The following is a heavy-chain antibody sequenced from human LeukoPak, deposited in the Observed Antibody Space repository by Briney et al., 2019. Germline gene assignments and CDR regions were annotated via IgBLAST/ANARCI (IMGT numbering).Heavy chain of an antibody. CDR2: VSRSSSDT. D-gene: IGHD3-22*01. CDR1: GFTFSGFG. Sequence: NAGGSLRLSCAASGFTFSGFGMNWVRQAPGKGLEWVSSVSRSSSDTYYADSVKSRFTISRDNAKNSLYLQMNSLRAEDTAVYYCARSAWGTSGYYYLYLDYWGQGTLVTVSS. V-gene: IGHV3-21*04. J-gene: IGHJ4*02. CDR3: ARSAWGTSGYYYLYLDY.